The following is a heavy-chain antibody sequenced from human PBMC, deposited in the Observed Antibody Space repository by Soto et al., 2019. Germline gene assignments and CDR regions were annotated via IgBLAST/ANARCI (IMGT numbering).Heavy chain of an antibody. Sequence: QVHLVQSGAEVKKPGASVKVSCQGSGYAFTTYGITWVRQAPGQGLELMGWISAHNGNTNYAQKLQGRVTVTRDTSTSTAYMELRSLRYDDTAVYYCARGRYGDYWGQGALVTFSS. CDR3: ARGRYGDY. V-gene: IGHV1-18*01. CDR2: ISAHNGNT. J-gene: IGHJ4*02. D-gene: IGHD1-1*01. CDR1: GYAFTTYG.